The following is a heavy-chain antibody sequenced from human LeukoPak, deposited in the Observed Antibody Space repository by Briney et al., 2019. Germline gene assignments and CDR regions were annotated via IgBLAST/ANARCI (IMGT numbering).Heavy chain of an antibody. J-gene: IGHJ4*02. D-gene: IGHD3-16*02. CDR2: INPYSGGT. Sequence: PAVTVSLTSSGYTFTGYYMHLVRQAPAQGLELMGRINPYSGGTNYSQNFQGGGTITSDTSISKASMELNEMRSDDTAVYYCARDLKFGGVIVPPGYWGQGTLVTVSS. CDR1: GYTFTGYY. V-gene: IGHV1-2*06. CDR3: ARDLKFGGVIVPPGY.